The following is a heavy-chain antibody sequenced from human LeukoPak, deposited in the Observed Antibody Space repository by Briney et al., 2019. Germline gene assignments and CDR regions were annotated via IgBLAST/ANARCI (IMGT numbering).Heavy chain of an antibody. CDR1: GFTFSDYA. J-gene: IGHJ4*02. V-gene: IGHV3-23*01. D-gene: IGHD5-24*01. Sequence: GGSLRLSCVVSGFTFSDYAMSWVRQAPGKGLEWVSTISGSGGRSYSEDPVKGRFTISRDNSRNTLYLQMNCLRVEDTAIYYCAKGGPQFFDYWGQGTLVTVSS. CDR3: AKGGPQFFDY. CDR2: ISGSGGRS.